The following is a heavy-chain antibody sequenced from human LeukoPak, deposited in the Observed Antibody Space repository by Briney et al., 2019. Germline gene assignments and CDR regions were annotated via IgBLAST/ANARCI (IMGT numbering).Heavy chain of an antibody. Sequence: SETLSLTCTVSGGSISSSSYYWGWIRQPPGKGLEWIGSIYYSGSTYYYPSLKSRVTISVDTSKNQFSLKLSSVTAADTAVYYCARRGRYYGSGSGETYYYYYYMDVWGKGTTVTISS. CDR2: IYYSGST. D-gene: IGHD3-10*01. J-gene: IGHJ6*03. V-gene: IGHV4-39*01. CDR1: GGSISSSSYY. CDR3: ARRGRYYGSGSGETYYYYYYMDV.